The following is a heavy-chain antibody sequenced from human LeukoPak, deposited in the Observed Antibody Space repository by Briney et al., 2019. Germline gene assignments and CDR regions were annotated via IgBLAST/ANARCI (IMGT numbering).Heavy chain of an antibody. J-gene: IGHJ4*02. CDR1: GGTFSSYA. CDR3: ARDVEMATIHYFDY. CDR2: IIPILGIA. Sequence: SVKVSCKASGGTFSSYAISWVRPAPGQGLEWMGRIIPILGIANYAQKFQGRVTITADKSTSTAYMELSSLRSEDTAVYYCARDVEMATIHYFDYWGQGTLVTVSS. V-gene: IGHV1-69*04. D-gene: IGHD5-24*01.